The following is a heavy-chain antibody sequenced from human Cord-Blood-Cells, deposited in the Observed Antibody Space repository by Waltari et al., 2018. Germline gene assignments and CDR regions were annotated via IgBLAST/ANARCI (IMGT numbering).Heavy chain of an antibody. J-gene: IGHJ4*02. Sequence: QVQLVQSGAEVKKLGASVKVSCKASGYTFTSYDINWVRQATGQGLEWMGWMNPNSGNTGYAQKFQGRVTMTRNTSTSTAYMVLGSLRSEATAVYYCARGARGGAAAGTDDWGQGTLVTVSS. V-gene: IGHV1-8*02. D-gene: IGHD6-13*01. CDR3: ARGARGGAAAGTDD. CDR1: GYTFTSYD. CDR2: MNPNSGNT.